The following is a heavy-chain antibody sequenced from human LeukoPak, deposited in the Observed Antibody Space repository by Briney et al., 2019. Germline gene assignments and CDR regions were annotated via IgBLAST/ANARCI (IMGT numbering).Heavy chain of an antibody. Sequence: PSETLSLTCTVSGGSISSGDYYWSWIRQPPGKGLEWIGYIYYSGSTYYNPSLKSRVTISVDTSKNQFSLKLSSVTAADTAVYYYARDYYYDSSGYFRVDDDAFDIWGQGTMVTVSS. CDR3: ARDYYYDSSGYFRVDDDAFDI. J-gene: IGHJ3*02. V-gene: IGHV4-30-4*01. CDR2: IYYSGST. D-gene: IGHD3-22*01. CDR1: GGSISSGDYY.